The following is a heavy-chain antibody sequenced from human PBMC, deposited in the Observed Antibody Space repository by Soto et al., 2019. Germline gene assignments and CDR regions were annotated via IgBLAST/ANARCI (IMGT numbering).Heavy chain of an antibody. Sequence: GGSLRLSCAASGFTFSNAWMNWVRQAPGKGLEWVGRIKSKTDGGTTDYAAPVKGRFTISRDDSKNTLVLQMNSLKTEDTAVYYCTTEPTGRRGGNGIVATAKVSYWGQGTLVTVSS. CDR2: IKSKTDGGTT. CDR3: TTEPTGRRGGNGIVATAKVSY. CDR1: GFTFSNAW. J-gene: IGHJ4*02. D-gene: IGHD5-12*01. V-gene: IGHV3-15*07.